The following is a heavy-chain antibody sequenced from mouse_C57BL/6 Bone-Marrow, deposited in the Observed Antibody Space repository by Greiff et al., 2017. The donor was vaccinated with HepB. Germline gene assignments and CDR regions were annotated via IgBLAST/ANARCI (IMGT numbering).Heavy chain of an antibody. CDR3: ATSDDGPTTYALDY. V-gene: IGHV1-42*01. D-gene: IGHD5-1*01. CDR1: GYSFTGYY. CDR2: INPSTGGT. Sequence: VQLQQPGPELVKPGASVKISCKASGYSFTGYYMNWVKQSPEKSLEWIGEINPSTGGTTYNQKFKAKATLTVDKSSSTAYMQLKSLTSEDSAVYYCATSDDGPTTYALDYWGQGTLVTVSA. J-gene: IGHJ4*01.